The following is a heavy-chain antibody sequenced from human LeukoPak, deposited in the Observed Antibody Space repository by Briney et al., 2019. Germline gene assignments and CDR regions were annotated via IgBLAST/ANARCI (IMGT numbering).Heavy chain of an antibody. V-gene: IGHV3-66*04. D-gene: IGHD2-2*01. CDR3: ARHRGYCSSTSCYSGYMDV. Sequence: GGSLRLSCAASGFTVSSNYMSWVRQAPGKGLEWVSVIYSGGSTYYADSVKGRFTISRDNSKNTLYLQMNSLRAEDTAVYYCARHRGYCSSTSCYSGYMDVWGKGTTVTVSS. CDR2: IYSGGST. J-gene: IGHJ6*03. CDR1: GFTVSSNY.